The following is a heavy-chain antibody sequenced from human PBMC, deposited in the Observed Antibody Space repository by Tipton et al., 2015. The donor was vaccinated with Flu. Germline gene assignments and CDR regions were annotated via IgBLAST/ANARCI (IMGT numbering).Heavy chain of an antibody. V-gene: IGHV4-61*02. CDR1: GGSINSGSYY. CDR3: ARDRSGSSSYYGAFDI. D-gene: IGHD3-10*01. J-gene: IGHJ3*02. CDR2: IYTSGST. Sequence: TLSLTCTVSGGSINSGSYYWSWIRQPAGQGLQWIGRIYTSGSTNYNFSLNSRVTISVGTSKNQFYLRLTSVTAADTAIYYCARDRSGSSSYYGAFDIWGQGTMVNVSS.